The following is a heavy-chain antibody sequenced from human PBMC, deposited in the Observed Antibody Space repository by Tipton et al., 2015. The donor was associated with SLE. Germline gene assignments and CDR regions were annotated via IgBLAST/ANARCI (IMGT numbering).Heavy chain of an antibody. Sequence: TLSLTCTVSGGSISSSSYYWGWIRQPPGKGLEWIGRIYYSWSTYYNPSPKSRVTISVDTSKNQFSLKLSSVTAADTAVYYCPLYDYVWGYDAFDIWGQGTMVTVSS. D-gene: IGHD3-16*01. CDR1: GGSISSSSYY. V-gene: IGHV4-39*07. CDR2: IYYSWST. J-gene: IGHJ3*02. CDR3: PLYDYVWGYDAFDI.